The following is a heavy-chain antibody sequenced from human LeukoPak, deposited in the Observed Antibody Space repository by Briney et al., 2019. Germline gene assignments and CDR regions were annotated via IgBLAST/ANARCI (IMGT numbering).Heavy chain of an antibody. J-gene: IGHJ4*02. Sequence: SGPTLVNPTQTLTLTCTFSGFSLSTSGMCVSWIRQPPGKALEWLARIDWDDDKYYSTSLKTRLTISKDTSKNQVVLTMTNMDPVDTATYYCARIRIVGATRWYFDYWGQGTLVTVSS. V-gene: IGHV2-70*11. CDR3: ARIRIVGATRWYFDY. CDR2: IDWDDDK. CDR1: GFSLSTSGMC. D-gene: IGHD1-26*01.